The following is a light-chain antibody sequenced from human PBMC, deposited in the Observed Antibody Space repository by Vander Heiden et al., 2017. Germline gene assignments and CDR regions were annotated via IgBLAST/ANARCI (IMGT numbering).Light chain of an antibody. Sequence: QSALTQPRSVSGSPGQSATMSCTGTSSDVGDYNYVSWYQQHPDKAPELLIDDVTKRRSGVPDRFSGSKSGNTASLTISGLQAEDEADYYCSAYAGSVIFGGGTKLTVL. CDR2: DVT. CDR3: SAYAGSVI. V-gene: IGLV2-11*01. J-gene: IGLJ2*01. CDR1: SSDVGDYNY.